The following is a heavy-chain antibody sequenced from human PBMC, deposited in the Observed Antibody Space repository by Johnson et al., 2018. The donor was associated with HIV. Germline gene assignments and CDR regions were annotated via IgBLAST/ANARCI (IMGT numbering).Heavy chain of an antibody. J-gene: IGHJ3*02. D-gene: IGHD3-10*01. CDR2: IYSGGST. Sequence: VQLVESGGDLVKPGGSLRLSCAASGFIFSDYYMTWIRQAPGKGLEWVSVIYSGGSTYYADSVKGRFTISRDNSKNTLYLQMNTLRAEDTAVYYCAKNWGSYGSEIDIWGQGTMVTVSS. V-gene: IGHV3-66*02. CDR1: GFIFSDYY. CDR3: AKNWGSYGSEIDI.